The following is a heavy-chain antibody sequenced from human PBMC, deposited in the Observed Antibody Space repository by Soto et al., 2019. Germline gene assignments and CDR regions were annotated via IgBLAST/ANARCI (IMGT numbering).Heavy chain of an antibody. CDR3: ARRPKKGYYHGMDV. D-gene: IGHD2-15*01. Sequence: QVQLVESGGGVVQPGRSLRLSCAASGFTFSSYAMHWVRQAPGKGLEWVAVISYDGSNKYYADSVKGRFTISRDNSKNTLYLQMNSLRAEEKAVYYCARRPKKGYYHGMDVLGQGTTVTVSS. CDR1: GFTFSSYA. V-gene: IGHV3-30-3*01. CDR2: ISYDGSNK. J-gene: IGHJ6*02.